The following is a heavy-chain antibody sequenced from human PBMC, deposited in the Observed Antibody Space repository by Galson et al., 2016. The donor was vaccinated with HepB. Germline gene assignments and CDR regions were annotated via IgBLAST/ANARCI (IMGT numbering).Heavy chain of an antibody. CDR3: ARRKFSSSWFDY. Sequence: SVKVSCKASGGTFNSYAISWVRQAPGQGLEWMGGIIPLFGTANYAQKFQGRVTITADESTSTVYMELSSLRFEDTAVYYCARRKFSSSWFDYWGQGTLVTVSS. CDR1: GGTFNSYA. V-gene: IGHV1-69*13. J-gene: IGHJ4*02. CDR2: IIPLFGTA. D-gene: IGHD6-13*01.